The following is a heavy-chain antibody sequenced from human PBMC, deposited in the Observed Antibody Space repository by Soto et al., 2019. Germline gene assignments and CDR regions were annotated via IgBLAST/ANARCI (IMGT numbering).Heavy chain of an antibody. CDR3: ARGRVAGNY. V-gene: IGHV4-59*01. CDR1: GGSISTYY. CDR2: IFYTGST. Sequence: QVQLQESGPGLVKPSETLSLTCTVSGGSISTYYWSWIRQPPGKGLEWIGYIFYTGSTSYNSSLKXRXTXXVDTSKNQFSLRLNSVTPADTAVYFCARGRVAGNYWGQGTLVTVSS. J-gene: IGHJ4*02. D-gene: IGHD6-19*01.